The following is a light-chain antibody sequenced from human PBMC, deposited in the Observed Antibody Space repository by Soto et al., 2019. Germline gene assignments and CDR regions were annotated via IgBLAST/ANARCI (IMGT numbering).Light chain of an antibody. Sequence: QSVLTQPPSASGTPGQRVTISCSGSSSNIGNNYVHWYQQLPGTAPKLLIYRSDQRPSGVPDRFSGSKSGTSASLAISGLRSEDETDYYCTTWDDSLSAVVFGGGTKLTVL. V-gene: IGLV1-47*01. CDR3: TTWDDSLSAVV. CDR2: RSD. CDR1: SSNIGNNY. J-gene: IGLJ2*01.